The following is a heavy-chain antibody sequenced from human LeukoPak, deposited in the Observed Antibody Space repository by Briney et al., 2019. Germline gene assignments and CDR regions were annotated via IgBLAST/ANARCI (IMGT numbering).Heavy chain of an antibody. CDR2: TSYDGSNK. D-gene: IGHD2-15*01. CDR3: AKRGDYSGGSCYCFDY. Sequence: GGSLRLSCAASGFTFSKYGMHWVRQAPGKGLEWVALTSYDGSNKYYADSVKGRFTISRDNSKNTLNLQMNSLRAEDTAVYYCAKRGDYSGGSCYCFDYWGQGTLVTVSS. CDR1: GFTFSKYG. V-gene: IGHV3-30*18. J-gene: IGHJ4*02.